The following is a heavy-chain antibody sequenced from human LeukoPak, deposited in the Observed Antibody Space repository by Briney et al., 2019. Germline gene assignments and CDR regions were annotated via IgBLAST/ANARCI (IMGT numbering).Heavy chain of an antibody. J-gene: IGHJ4*02. CDR2: ISYIGST. D-gene: IGHD3-10*01. Sequence: SETLSLTCTVSGGSFTTHYWSWIRQPPGKGLEWIGYISYIGSTNYNPSLKSRVTISIDTSNNEVSLMLTSVTAADTAVYYCARAIIKGHYFDYWGQGTLVTVSS. CDR1: GGSFTTHY. CDR3: ARAIIKGHYFDY. V-gene: IGHV4-59*11.